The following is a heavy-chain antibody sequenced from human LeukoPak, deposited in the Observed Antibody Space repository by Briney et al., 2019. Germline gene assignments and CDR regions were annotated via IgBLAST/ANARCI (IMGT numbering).Heavy chain of an antibody. CDR1: GFTFSSYS. Sequence: GGSLRLSCAASGFTFSSYSMNWVRQAPGKGLEWVALISYDESNQYYADSVKGRFTISRDNSKNTLYLQMNSLRAEDTAVYYCAKDSGYDLGVAFDIWGQGTMVTVSS. CDR3: AKDSGYDLGVAFDI. CDR2: ISYDESNQ. D-gene: IGHD5-12*01. J-gene: IGHJ3*02. V-gene: IGHV3-30*18.